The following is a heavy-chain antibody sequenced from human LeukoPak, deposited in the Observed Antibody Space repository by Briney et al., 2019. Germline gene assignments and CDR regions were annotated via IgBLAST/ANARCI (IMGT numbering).Heavy chain of an antibody. CDR2: IYYSGSN. J-gene: IGHJ4*02. D-gene: IGHD2-8*01. V-gene: IGHV4-59*08. Sequence: SETLSLTCTLSGGSLSRHFWTCMPDPPEKGLEWIGYIYYSGSNNYNPSIQSRVTISLDTFKDQFSLKLSSVNAADTAVYYCARREAVTKRYYFDYWGQGTLVTGS. CDR3: ARREAVTKRYYFDY. CDR1: GGSLSRHF.